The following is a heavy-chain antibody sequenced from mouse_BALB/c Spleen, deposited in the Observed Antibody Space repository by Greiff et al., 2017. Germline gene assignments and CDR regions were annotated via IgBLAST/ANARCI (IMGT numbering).Heavy chain of an antibody. CDR2: ISSGGGST. D-gene: IGHD2-4*01. CDR3: ARQDDYPNYFDY. Sequence: EVKLVESGGGLVKPGGSLKLSCAASGFAFSSYDMSWVRQTPEKRLEWVAYISSGGGSTYYPDTVKGRFTISRDNAKNTLYLQMSSLKSEDTAMYYCARQDDYPNYFDYWGQGTTLTVSS. CDR1: GFAFSSYD. J-gene: IGHJ2*01. V-gene: IGHV5-12-1*01.